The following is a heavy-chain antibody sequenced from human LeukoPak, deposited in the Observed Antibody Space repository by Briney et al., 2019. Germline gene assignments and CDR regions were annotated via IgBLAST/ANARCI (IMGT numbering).Heavy chain of an antibody. D-gene: IGHD4-17*01. V-gene: IGHV4-30-2*01. CDR3: ARAHDYGDRRFDY. CDR1: GGSISSGGYS. Sequence: SETLSLTCAVSGGSISSGGYSWSWIRQPPGKGLEWIGYIYHSGSTYYNPSLKSRVTISVDRSKDQFSLKLSSVTAADTAVYYCARAHDYGDRRFDYWGQGTLVTVPS. J-gene: IGHJ4*02. CDR2: IYHSGST.